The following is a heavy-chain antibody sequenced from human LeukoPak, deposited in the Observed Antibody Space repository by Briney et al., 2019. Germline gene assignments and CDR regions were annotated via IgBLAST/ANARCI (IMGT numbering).Heavy chain of an antibody. V-gene: IGHV3-74*01. D-gene: IGHD1-1*01. CDR1: GFPFTSYW. J-gene: IGHJ4*02. CDR2: INSDGSST. CDR3: AGDGGLERYFDY. Sequence: PGGSLTLSCAASGFPFTSYWMHWVRHAPGKGLVWVSRINSDGSSTSYADSVKGRVTISRDNAKNTLYLQMNSLRAEDTAVYYCAGDGGLERYFDYWGQGTLVTVSS.